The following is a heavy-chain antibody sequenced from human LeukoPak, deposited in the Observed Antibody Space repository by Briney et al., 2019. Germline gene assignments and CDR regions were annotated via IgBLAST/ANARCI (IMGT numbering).Heavy chain of an antibody. Sequence: GGSLGLSCAASGFTFSSYGMHWVRQAPGKGLEWVSAISGSGGSTYYADSVKGRFTISRDNSKNTLYLQMNSLRAEDTAVYYCAKDPYGSGSYYIYYFDYWGQGTLVTVSS. CDR3: AKDPYGSGSYYIYYFDY. CDR1: GFTFSSYG. J-gene: IGHJ4*02. V-gene: IGHV3-23*01. CDR2: ISGSGGST. D-gene: IGHD3-10*01.